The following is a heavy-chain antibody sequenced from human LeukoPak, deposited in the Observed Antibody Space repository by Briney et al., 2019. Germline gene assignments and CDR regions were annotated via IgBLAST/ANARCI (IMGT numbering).Heavy chain of an antibody. Sequence: ASVKVSCEVSGYTLTELSMRWVRQAPGKGLEWMGGFDPEDGETIYAQKFQGRVTMTEDTSTDTAYMKLSSLRSEDTAVYYCATLGPFYDILTGPYYKGGFDYWGQGTLVTVSS. CDR2: FDPEDGET. CDR1: GYTLTELS. D-gene: IGHD3-9*01. CDR3: ATLGPFYDILTGPYYKGGFDY. J-gene: IGHJ4*02. V-gene: IGHV1-24*01.